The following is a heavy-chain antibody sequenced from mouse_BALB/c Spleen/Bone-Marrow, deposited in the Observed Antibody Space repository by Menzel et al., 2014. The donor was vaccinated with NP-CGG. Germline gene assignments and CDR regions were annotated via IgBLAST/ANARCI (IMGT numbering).Heavy chain of an antibody. Sequence: VMLVESGAELAKPGAPVKMSCKASGYTFTSYWMYWIKQRPGQGLEWIGYINPSTGYTEYNQKFKDKATLTADKSSNTAYMQLSSLTSEDSAVYYCARKGYGNYHYYAMDYWGQGTSVTVSS. CDR3: ARKGYGNYHYYAMDY. CDR2: INPSTGYT. CDR1: GYTFTSYW. V-gene: IGHV1-7*01. J-gene: IGHJ4*01. D-gene: IGHD2-1*01.